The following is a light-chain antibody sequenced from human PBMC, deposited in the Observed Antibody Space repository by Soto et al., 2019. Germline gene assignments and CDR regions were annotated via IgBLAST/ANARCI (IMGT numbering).Light chain of an antibody. Sequence: EIVLTQSPATLSLSPGERATLSCRASQSVSSYLAWYQQKPGQAPRLLIYGASTRATGIPARFSGSGSGTEFTLTISSLEPEDFAVYYCQQRSNWPPRTFGQGTKVDIK. CDR1: QSVSSY. V-gene: IGKV3-11*01. CDR3: QQRSNWPPRT. J-gene: IGKJ1*01. CDR2: GAS.